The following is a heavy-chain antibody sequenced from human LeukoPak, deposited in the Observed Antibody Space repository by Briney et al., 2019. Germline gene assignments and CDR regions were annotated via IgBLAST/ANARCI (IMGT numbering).Heavy chain of an antibody. Sequence: SETLSLTCAVSAYSISSGYYWGWIRQPPGKGLEWIGSIYHSGSTYYNPSLKSRVTISVDTSTNQFSLELSSVTAADTALYYCARVSYDYVWGSFASWGQGTLVTVSS. CDR1: AYSISSGYY. CDR3: ARVSYDYVWGSFAS. J-gene: IGHJ5*02. D-gene: IGHD3-16*01. CDR2: IYHSGST. V-gene: IGHV4-38-2*01.